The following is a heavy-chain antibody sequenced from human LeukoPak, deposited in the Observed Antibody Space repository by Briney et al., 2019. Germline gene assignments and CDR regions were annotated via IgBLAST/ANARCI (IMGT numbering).Heavy chain of an antibody. CDR2: ISSNSNYI. V-gene: IGHV3-21*01. D-gene: IGHD3-16*01. CDR1: GFTPRTYS. Sequence: GRTLRLSRAASGFTPRTYSINRVPHSPGKGLEWVSSISSNSNYIYYADSVKGRITISRDNAKNSLYLQMNSLRAEDTAVYYCAPGPPYVTWGQGTLVTVSS. J-gene: IGHJ5*02. CDR3: APGPPYVT.